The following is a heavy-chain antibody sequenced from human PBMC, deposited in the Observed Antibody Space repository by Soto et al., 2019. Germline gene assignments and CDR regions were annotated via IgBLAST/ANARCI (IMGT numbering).Heavy chain of an antibody. V-gene: IGHV3-23*01. CDR2: ISESGGNT. CDR3: AKDKPGTTAFDI. D-gene: IGHD1-1*01. J-gene: IGHJ3*02. CDR1: GFTFRAYA. Sequence: GGSLRLSCAASGFTFRAYALSWVRQAPGKCLEWVSAISESGGNTYYADSVKGRFTISRDNSKNTLYLQMNSLRAEDTAVYYCAKDKPGTTAFDIWGRGXLVTVSS.